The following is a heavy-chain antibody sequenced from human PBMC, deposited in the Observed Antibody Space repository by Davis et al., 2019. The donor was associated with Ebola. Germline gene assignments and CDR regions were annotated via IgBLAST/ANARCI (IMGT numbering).Heavy chain of an antibody. D-gene: IGHD5-24*01. V-gene: IGHV1-46*01. CDR1: GYTFTSYY. CDR3: ARDRGRWLQPEYYFDY. CDR2: INPSGGST. Sequence: ASVKVSCKASGYTFTSYYMHWVRQAPGQGLEWMEIINPSGGSTSYAQKFQGRVTMTRDTSTSTVYMELSSLRSEDTAVYYCARDRGRWLQPEYYFDYWGQGTLVTVSS. J-gene: IGHJ4*02.